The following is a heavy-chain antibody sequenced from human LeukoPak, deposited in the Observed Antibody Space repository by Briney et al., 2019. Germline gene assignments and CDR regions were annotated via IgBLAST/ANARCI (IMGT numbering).Heavy chain of an antibody. Sequence: GGSLRLSCVALEFEPTYFWMTWVRRAPGKGLERVANINRDGSERFYLDSVRGRFTISRDNAKNSLYLQMNSLRAEDTAVYYCATFVGTVSGTYTVPGGLLVWGKGTTVSVSS. CDR3: ATFVGTVSGTYTVPGGLLV. CDR1: EFEPTYFW. V-gene: IGHV3-7*01. J-gene: IGHJ6*04. CDR2: INRDGSER. D-gene: IGHD6-19*01.